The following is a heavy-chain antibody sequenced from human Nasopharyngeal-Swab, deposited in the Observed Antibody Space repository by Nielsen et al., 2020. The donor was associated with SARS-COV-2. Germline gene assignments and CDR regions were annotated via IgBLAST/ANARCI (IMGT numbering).Heavy chain of an antibody. CDR2: IYHSGST. CDR3: ARRTRYSNYAYYYMDV. CDR1: GYSISSGYY. D-gene: IGHD4-11*01. V-gene: IGHV4-38-2*01. Sequence: SQTLSLTCAVSGYSISSGYYWGWIRQPPGKGLEWIGSIYHSGSTYYNPSLKSRVTISVDTSKNQFSLKLSSVTAADTAVYYCARRTRYSNYAYYYMDVWGKGTTVTASS. J-gene: IGHJ6*03.